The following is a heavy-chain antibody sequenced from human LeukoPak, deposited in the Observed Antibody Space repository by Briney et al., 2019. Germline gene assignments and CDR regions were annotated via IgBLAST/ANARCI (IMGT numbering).Heavy chain of an antibody. V-gene: IGHV3-48*02. CDR1: GFTFNSYS. Sequence: GGTLRLSCAASGFTFNSYSMNWVRQAPGKGLEWVSYISSSNSTIYYADTVKGRFTISRDNAKNSLYLQMNSLRDEDTAVYYCARDGLDTAMVAYYYYYGMDVWGQGTTAPVSS. D-gene: IGHD5-18*01. CDR3: ARDGLDTAMVAYYYYYGMDV. J-gene: IGHJ6*02. CDR2: ISSSNSTI.